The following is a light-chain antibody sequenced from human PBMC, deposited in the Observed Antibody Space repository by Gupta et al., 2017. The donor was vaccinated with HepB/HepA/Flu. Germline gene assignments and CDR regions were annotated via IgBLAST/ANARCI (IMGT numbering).Light chain of an antibody. CDR1: KLGDKY. Sequence: SYELTQPPSVSVSPGQTASITCSGDKLGDKYACWYQQKRGQSPVVVIYQDNKRPSGIPERFSGSNSGNTATLTISGTQAMDEADYYCQACGSNTVVFGGGTKLTV. J-gene: IGLJ2*01. V-gene: IGLV3-1*01. CDR2: QDN. CDR3: QACGSNTVV.